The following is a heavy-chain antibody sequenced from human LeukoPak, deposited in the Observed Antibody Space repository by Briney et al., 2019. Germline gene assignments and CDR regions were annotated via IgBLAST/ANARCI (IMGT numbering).Heavy chain of an antibody. J-gene: IGHJ1*01. CDR1: GFTFTSSV. CDR3: AAGIGSRPEYFHY. V-gene: IGHV1-58*02. CDR2: IVVGSGNT. Sequence: ASVKVSCKASGFTFTSSVMQWVRQARGQRLEWIGWIVVGSGNTNYAQKFQERVTITRDKSTSTAYMELSSLRSEDTAVYYCAAGIGSRPEYFHYWGQGTLVTASS. D-gene: IGHD1-26*01.